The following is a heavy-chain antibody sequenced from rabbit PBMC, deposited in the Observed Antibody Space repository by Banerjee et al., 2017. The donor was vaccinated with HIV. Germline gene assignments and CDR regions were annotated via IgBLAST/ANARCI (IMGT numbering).Heavy chain of an antibody. D-gene: IGHD1-1*01. CDR3: ARGGGGYNL. Sequence: QSLEESGGDLVKPGASLTLTCTASGFSFSSSYWICWVRQAPGKGLEWIGCIYAGSSVNTYYASWAKGRFTISKTSSTTVTLQMTSLTAADTATYFCARGGGGYNLWGPGTLVTVS. CDR1: GFSFSSSYW. V-gene: IGHV1S40*01. J-gene: IGHJ4*01. CDR2: IYAGSSVNT.